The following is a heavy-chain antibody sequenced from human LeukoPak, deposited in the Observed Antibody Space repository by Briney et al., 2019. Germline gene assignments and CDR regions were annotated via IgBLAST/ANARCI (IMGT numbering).Heavy chain of an antibody. V-gene: IGHV3-30*02. Sequence: GGSQRLSCAASGFTFSSYGMHWVRQAPGKGLECVAFIRYDGSNKYYADSVKGRFTISRDNSKNALYLQMNSLRAEDTAVYYCAKVGDTAAGTFDFDYWGQGTLVTVSS. CDR2: IRYDGSNK. CDR1: GFTFSSYG. J-gene: IGHJ4*02. CDR3: AKVGDTAAGTFDFDY. D-gene: IGHD6-13*01.